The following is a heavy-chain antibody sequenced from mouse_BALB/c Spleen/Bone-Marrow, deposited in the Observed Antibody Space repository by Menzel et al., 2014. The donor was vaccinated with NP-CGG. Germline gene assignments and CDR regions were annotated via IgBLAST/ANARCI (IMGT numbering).Heavy chain of an antibody. Sequence: VHVKQSGAELVKPGASVKLFCTASGFNIKNTYMHWVMQRPEQGLEWIGRIDPANGNTKYDPKFQGKATITADTSSNTAYLQLSSLTSEDTAVYYCARYRYYGSSYAMDYWGQGTSVTVSS. CDR3: ARYRYYGSSYAMDY. J-gene: IGHJ4*01. V-gene: IGHV14-3*02. CDR2: IDPANGNT. D-gene: IGHD1-1*01. CDR1: GFNIKNTY.